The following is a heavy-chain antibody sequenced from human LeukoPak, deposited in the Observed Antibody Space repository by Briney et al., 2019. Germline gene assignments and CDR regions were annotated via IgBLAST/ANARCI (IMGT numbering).Heavy chain of an antibody. Sequence: GGSLRLSCAASGFTFSSYAMSWVRQAPGKGLEWVSAISGSGGSTYYADSVKGRFTISRDNSKNTLYLQMNSLRAEDTAVYYCAKKLTGIYYDSSGYYGGFDYWGQGTLVTVSS. D-gene: IGHD3-22*01. CDR3: AKKLTGIYYDSSGYYGGFDY. V-gene: IGHV3-23*01. CDR2: ISGSGGST. CDR1: GFTFSSYA. J-gene: IGHJ4*02.